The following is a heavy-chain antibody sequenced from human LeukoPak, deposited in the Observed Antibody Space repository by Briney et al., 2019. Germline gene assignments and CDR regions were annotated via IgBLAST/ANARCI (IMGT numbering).Heavy chain of an antibody. V-gene: IGHV1-69*13. D-gene: IGHD4-23*01. CDR1: GGTFSSYA. Sequence: GASVKVSCKASGGTFSSYAISWVRQAPGQGLEWMGEIIPIFGTANYAQKFQGRVTITADESTSTAYMELSSLRSEDTAVYYCARDLLDYGGKVLDYWGQGTLVTVSS. J-gene: IGHJ4*02. CDR2: IIPIFGTA. CDR3: ARDLLDYGGKVLDY.